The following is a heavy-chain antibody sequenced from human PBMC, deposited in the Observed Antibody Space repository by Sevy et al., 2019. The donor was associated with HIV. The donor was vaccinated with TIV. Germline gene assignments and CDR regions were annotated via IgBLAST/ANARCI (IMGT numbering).Heavy chain of an antibody. CDR2: MRSKAFAGTT. D-gene: IGHD5-18*01. V-gene: IGHV3-49*04. Sequence: GGSLRLSCTTSGFTLGDYAMSWVRQAPGKGLEWVGFMRSKAFAGTTEYAASVKGKFTISTDDSKARAHLQMNSLGTEETGVYYCIRSRLLGYTAMVPDYWGQGTLVTVSS. CDR3: IRSRLLGYTAMVPDY. CDR1: GFTLGDYA. J-gene: IGHJ4*02.